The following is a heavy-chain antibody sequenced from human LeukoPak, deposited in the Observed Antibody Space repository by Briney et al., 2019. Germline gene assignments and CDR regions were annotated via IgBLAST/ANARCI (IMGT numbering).Heavy chain of an antibody. V-gene: IGHV3-7*01. CDR2: INLNGSEK. CDR1: GFMFSKYW. Sequence: PGGSLRLSCAASGFMFSKYWMSWVRQAPGKGLEWLANINLNGSEKNDVDSVKGRFTISRDNTKNSLYLQMNSLRVEDTAVYYCAREPDSFDYWGQGTLVTASS. CDR3: AREPDSFDY. J-gene: IGHJ4*02.